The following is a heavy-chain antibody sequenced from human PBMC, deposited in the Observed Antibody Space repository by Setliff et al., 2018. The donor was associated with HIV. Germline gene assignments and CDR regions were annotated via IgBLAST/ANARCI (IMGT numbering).Heavy chain of an antibody. CDR3: AIRSHYFDY. Sequence: SETLSLTCTVSGGSISSGSYSWSWIRQPAGKGLEWIGHIYSSGSTNYNPSLKSRVTMSVDTSKNQFSLKLSSVTAADTAVYYCAIRSHYFDYWGQGTLVTVSS. D-gene: IGHD1-26*01. CDR2: IYSSGST. J-gene: IGHJ4*02. V-gene: IGHV4-61*09. CDR1: GGSISSGSYS.